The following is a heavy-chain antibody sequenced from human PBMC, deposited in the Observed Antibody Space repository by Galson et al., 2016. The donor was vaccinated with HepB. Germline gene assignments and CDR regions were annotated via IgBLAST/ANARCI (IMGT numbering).Heavy chain of an antibody. J-gene: IGHJ4*02. D-gene: IGHD3-10*01. CDR2: IYYSGST. Sequence: LRLSCAASGFTFSDYSMNWVRQAPGKGLEWIGYIYYSGSTNYNPSLKSRVTISIDTSKNQFSLKLSSVTAADTAMYYCARSPSMIRGVILDSWGQGTLVTVSS. V-gene: IGHV4-59*01. CDR3: ARSPSMIRGVILDS. CDR1: GFTFSDYS.